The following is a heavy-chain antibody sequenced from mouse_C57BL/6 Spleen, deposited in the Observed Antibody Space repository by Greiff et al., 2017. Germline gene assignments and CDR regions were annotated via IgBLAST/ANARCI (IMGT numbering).Heavy chain of an antibody. J-gene: IGHJ1*03. V-gene: IGHV3-6*01. D-gene: IGHD1-1*01. CDR1: GYSITSGYY. CDR2: ISYDGSN. Sequence: EVQRVESGPGLVKPSQSLSLTCSVTGYSITSGYYWNWIRQFPGNKLEWMGYISYDGSNNYNPSLKNRISITRDTSKNQFFLKLNSVTTEDTATYYCARGGYYGSDWYFDVWGTGTTVTVSS. CDR3: ARGGYYGSDWYFDV.